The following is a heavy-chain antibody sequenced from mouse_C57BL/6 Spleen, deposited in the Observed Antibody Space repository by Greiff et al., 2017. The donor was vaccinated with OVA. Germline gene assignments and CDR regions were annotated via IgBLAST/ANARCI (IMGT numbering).Heavy chain of an antibody. CDR1: GFTFSNYW. CDR3: TALEGYFDV. J-gene: IGHJ1*03. CDR2: IRLKSDNYAT. D-gene: IGHD2-10*02. Sequence: EVKLMESGGGLVQPGGSMKLSCVASGFTFSNYWMNWVRQSPEKGLEWVAQIRLKSDNYATHYAESVKGRFTISRDDSKSSVYLQMNNLRAEDTGIYYCTALEGYFDVWGTGTTVTVSS. V-gene: IGHV6-3*01.